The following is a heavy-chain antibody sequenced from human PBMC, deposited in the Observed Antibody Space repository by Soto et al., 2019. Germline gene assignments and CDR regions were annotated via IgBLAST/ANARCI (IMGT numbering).Heavy chain of an antibody. CDR2: ISAGGGST. CDR1: GFTFSSYA. CDR3: TRGDWYFDK. D-gene: IGHD2-21*01. Sequence: EVQLLESGGGLVQPGGSLRLSCAASGFTFSSYAMSWVRQAPGKGLEWVSSISAGGGSTYYADSVKGRFTISRDNSKNTLYLQMNSLRAEDTAVYYCTRGDWYFDKWGQGTLVTVSS. V-gene: IGHV3-23*01. J-gene: IGHJ4*02.